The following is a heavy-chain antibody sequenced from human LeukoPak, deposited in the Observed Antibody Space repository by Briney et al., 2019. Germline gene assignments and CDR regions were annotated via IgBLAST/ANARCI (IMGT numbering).Heavy chain of an antibody. CDR2: IRYDGSNK. CDR1: GFTFSSYG. Sequence: QPGGSLRLSCAASGFTFSSYGMHWVRQAPGKGLEWVAFIRYDGSNKYYADSVKGRFTISRDNSKNTLYPQMNSLRAEDTAVYYCAKENCSGGSCLNYWGQGTLVTVSS. CDR3: AKENCSGGSCLNY. D-gene: IGHD2-15*01. J-gene: IGHJ4*02. V-gene: IGHV3-30*02.